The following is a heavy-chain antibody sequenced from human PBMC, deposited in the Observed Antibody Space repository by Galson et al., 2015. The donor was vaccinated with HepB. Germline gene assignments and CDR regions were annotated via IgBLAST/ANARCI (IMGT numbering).Heavy chain of an antibody. CDR1: GFTFSNYG. CDR3: ARSPSSSWGDGFDI. D-gene: IGHD6-13*01. J-gene: IGHJ3*02. Sequence: SLRLSCAASGFTFSNYGMHWVRQAPGKGLEWVAVIWFDGSNKDWLDSVRGRFTISRDNSKNMLFLEMNSLRDEDTATYYCARSPSSSWGDGFDIWGQGTMVTVSS. V-gene: IGHV3-33*01. CDR2: IWFDGSNK.